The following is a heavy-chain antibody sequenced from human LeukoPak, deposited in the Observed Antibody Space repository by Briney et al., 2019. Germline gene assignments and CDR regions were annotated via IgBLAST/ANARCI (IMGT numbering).Heavy chain of an antibody. Sequence: PSETLSLTCTVSGASISSGSYYWSWIRQPAGKGLEWIGRIYTSGSTNYNPSLRSRVTVSLDTSMNQFSLNLRSVTAADTAVYYCARGMGILTGYSYYYYYMTSGAKGPRSPSP. D-gene: IGHD3-9*01. J-gene: IGHJ6*03. CDR1: GASISSGSYY. CDR3: ARGMGILTGYSYYYYYMTS. V-gene: IGHV4-61*02. CDR2: IYTSGST.